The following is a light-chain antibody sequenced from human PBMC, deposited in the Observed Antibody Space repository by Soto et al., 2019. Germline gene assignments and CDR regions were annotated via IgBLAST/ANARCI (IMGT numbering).Light chain of an antibody. CDR3: QQYNIWPPWT. CDR1: QSVSSN. V-gene: IGKV3-15*01. CDR2: DAS. Sequence: IQMTQSPATLSVSPGERATLSCRASQSVSSNLAWYQQKPGQAPRLLIYDASTRATGIPARFSGSGSGTEFTLTISSLQSEDFAVYYCQQYNIWPPWTFGQGTKVEIK. J-gene: IGKJ1*01.